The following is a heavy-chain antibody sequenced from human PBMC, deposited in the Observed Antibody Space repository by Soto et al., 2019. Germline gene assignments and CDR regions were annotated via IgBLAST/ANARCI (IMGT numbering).Heavy chain of an antibody. CDR1: GFTFSNYW. V-gene: IGHV3-74*01. CDR2: INTDGSTT. CDR3: ARDLGGYASH. Sequence: EVQLVESGGGLVQPGGSLRLACAASGFTFSNYWMHWVRQAPGKGQVWVSRINTDGSTTNYADSVKGRFTICRDNAKNTLYLQTISLGAEHTAVYYCARDLGGYASHWGQGTLVTVSS. D-gene: IGHD3-16*01. J-gene: IGHJ4*02.